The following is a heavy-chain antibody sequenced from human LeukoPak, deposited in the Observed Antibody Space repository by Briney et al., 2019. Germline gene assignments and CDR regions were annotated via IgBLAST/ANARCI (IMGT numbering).Heavy chain of an antibody. CDR2: IKEDGSDK. J-gene: IGHJ6*04. V-gene: IGHV3-7*01. Sequence: GGSLRLSCSGSGFTISDYWMTWVRQAPGRGLEWVANIKEDGSDKQYVDSVQGRFTIPIDNAQHSLYLQMNSLRAEDTAVYYCVRESSIWIGPGIGRPLDVWGKGTAVTVSS. CDR1: GFTISDYW. CDR3: VRESSIWIGPGIGRPLDV. D-gene: IGHD3-3*01.